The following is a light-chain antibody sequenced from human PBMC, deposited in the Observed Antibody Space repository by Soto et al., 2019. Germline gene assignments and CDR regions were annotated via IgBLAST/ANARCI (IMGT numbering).Light chain of an antibody. CDR3: QQSYSTPRT. CDR2: AAS. V-gene: IGKV1-6*01. J-gene: IGKJ1*01. Sequence: AIQMTQSPSSLSASVGDRVTITCRASQDIRSYLGWYQQKPGKAPKLLIFAASNLHSGVPSRFSGSGSGTDFTLTISSLHPEDFATYYCQQSYSTPRTFGQGTKVDI. CDR1: QDIRSY.